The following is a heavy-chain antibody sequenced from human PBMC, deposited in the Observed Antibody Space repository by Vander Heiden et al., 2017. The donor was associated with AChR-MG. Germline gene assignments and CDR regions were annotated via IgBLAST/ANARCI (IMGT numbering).Heavy chain of an antibody. J-gene: IGHJ5*02. CDR3: ARGSIEYSSSYKFDP. Sequence: EVQLVESGGGLVKPGGSLRLSCAASAFTFSGYSMNWVRQAPGKGLEWVSSISSSSSYIYYADSVKGRFTISRDNAKNSLYLQMNSLRAEDTAVYYCARGSIEYSSSYKFDPWGQGTLVTVSS. V-gene: IGHV3-21*01. CDR2: ISSSSSYI. CDR1: AFTFSGYS. D-gene: IGHD6-6*01.